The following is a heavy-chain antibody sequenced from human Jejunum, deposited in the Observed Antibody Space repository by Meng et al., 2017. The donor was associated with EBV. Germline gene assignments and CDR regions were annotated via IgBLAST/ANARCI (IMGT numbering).Heavy chain of an antibody. J-gene: IGHJ5*02. CDR1: GYTFTSSG. V-gene: IGHV7-4-1*02. D-gene: IGHD2-8*02. CDR3: ARVRPGGGWFDP. Sequence: QGQLVLSGSELKKPGASVKVSCKASGYTFTSSGINWVRQAPGQGLEWMGWINTNTGYPTYAQDFTGRFVFSLDTSVSTAYLQITSLSTEDNAVYYCARVRPGGGWFDPWGQGTLVTVSS. CDR2: INTNTGYP.